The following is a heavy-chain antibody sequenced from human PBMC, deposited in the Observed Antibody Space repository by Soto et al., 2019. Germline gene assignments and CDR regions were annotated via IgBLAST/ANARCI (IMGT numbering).Heavy chain of an antibody. V-gene: IGHV3-21*01. J-gene: IGHJ4*02. CDR1: GFTFSSYS. Sequence: EVQLVESGGGLVKPGGSLRLSCAASGFTFSSYSMNWVRQAPGKGLEWVSSISSSSSYIYYADSVKGRFTISRDNAKNSLYLQMSSLRAEDTAVYYCARIQQWLADYWGQGTLVTVSS. D-gene: IGHD6-19*01. CDR2: ISSSSSYI. CDR3: ARIQQWLADY.